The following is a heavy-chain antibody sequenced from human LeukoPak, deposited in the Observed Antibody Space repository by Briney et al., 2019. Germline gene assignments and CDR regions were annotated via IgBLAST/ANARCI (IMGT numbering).Heavy chain of an antibody. CDR1: GFTFSSYG. Sequence: TGGSLRLSCAASGFTFSSYGMSWVRQAPGKGLEWVSEISGSGSSTYYADSVKGRFTISRDNSKNTLYLQMNSLRAEDTAVYYCARDGSFAFDIWGQGTMVTVSS. CDR3: ARDGSFAFDI. D-gene: IGHD3-10*01. CDR2: ISGSGSST. V-gene: IGHV3-23*01. J-gene: IGHJ3*02.